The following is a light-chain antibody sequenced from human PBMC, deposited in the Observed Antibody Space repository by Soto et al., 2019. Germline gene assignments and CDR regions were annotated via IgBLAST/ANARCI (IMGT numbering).Light chain of an antibody. CDR1: SSDVGAYNF. CDR2: DVS. Sequence: QSALTQPPSVSGSPGQSVTISCTGTSSDVGAYNFVSWYQQYPGKAPKLIIFDVSARPSGVPDRFSGSKSGNTASLTISGLQADDEADDYCCSYAGTYSPVLGGGAKLTVL. V-gene: IGLV2-11*01. CDR3: CSYAGTYSPV. J-gene: IGLJ2*01.